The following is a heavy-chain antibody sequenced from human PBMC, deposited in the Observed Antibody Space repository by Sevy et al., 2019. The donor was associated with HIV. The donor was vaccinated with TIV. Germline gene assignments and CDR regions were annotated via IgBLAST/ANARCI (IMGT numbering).Heavy chain of an antibody. Sequence: GGSLRLSCAASGFTVSSNYMSWVRQAPGKGLEWVSVIYSGGSTYYADSVKGRFTISRDNSKNTLYLQMNSLRAEDTAVYYCARARRGWSGHYYYGMDVWGQGTTVTVSS. CDR1: GFTVSSNY. V-gene: IGHV3-53*01. J-gene: IGHJ6*02. CDR3: ARARRGWSGHYYYGMDV. D-gene: IGHD6-19*01. CDR2: IYSGGST.